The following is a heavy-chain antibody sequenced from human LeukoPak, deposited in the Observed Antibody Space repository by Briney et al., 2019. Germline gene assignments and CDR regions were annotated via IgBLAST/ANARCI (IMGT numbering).Heavy chain of an antibody. J-gene: IGHJ4*02. Sequence: ASVKVSCKASGGTFSSYAISWVRQAPGQGLEWMGWINPNSGGTNYAQKFQGRVTMTRDTSISTAYMELSRLRSDDTAVYYCAREIGCSSTSCYAAFRYWGQGTLVTVSS. CDR3: AREIGCSSTSCYAAFRY. D-gene: IGHD2-2*01. V-gene: IGHV1-2*02. CDR1: GGTFSSYA. CDR2: INPNSGGT.